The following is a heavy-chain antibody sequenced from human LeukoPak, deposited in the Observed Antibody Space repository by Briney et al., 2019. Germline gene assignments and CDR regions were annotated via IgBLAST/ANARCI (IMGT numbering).Heavy chain of an antibody. V-gene: IGHV1-58*01. CDR3: AAVSRYDWFDP. J-gene: IGHJ5*02. CDR1: GFTFTSSA. CDR2: IVVGSGNT. Sequence: WASVKVSCKASGFTFTSSAVQWVRQARGQRLEWIGWIVVGSGNTNYAQKFQERVTITRDMSTSTAYRELSSLRSEDTAVYYCAAVSRYDWFDPWGQGTLVTVSS. D-gene: IGHD3-9*01.